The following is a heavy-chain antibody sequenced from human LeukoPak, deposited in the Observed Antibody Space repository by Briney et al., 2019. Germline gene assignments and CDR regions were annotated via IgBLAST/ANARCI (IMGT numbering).Heavy chain of an antibody. D-gene: IGHD3-22*01. CDR3: VRDLYRIVVVPHYFDY. J-gene: IGHJ4*02. CDR2: ISSSSGTI. Sequence: GGSLRLSCAVSGFIFMNYNVNWVRQAPGKGLEWISYISSSSGTIYYADSVKGRFTISRDNGQNSLYLQMNSLRPEDTAVYYCVRDLYRIVVVPHYFDYWGQGTLVTVSS. V-gene: IGHV3-48*01. CDR1: GFIFMNYN.